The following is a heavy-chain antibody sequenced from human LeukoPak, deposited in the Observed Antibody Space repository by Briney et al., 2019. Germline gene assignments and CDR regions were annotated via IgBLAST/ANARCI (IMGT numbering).Heavy chain of an antibody. CDR1: GGSISSSSYY. D-gene: IGHD3-22*01. CDR3: ARGFSGYYSNWFDP. V-gene: IGHV4-39*07. Sequence: SETLSLTCTVSGGSISSSSYYWGWIRQPPGKGLEWIGSIYYSGSTYYNPSLKSRATISVDTSKNQFSLKLSSVTAADTAVYYCARGFSGYYSNWFDPWGQGTLVTVSS. J-gene: IGHJ5*02. CDR2: IYYSGST.